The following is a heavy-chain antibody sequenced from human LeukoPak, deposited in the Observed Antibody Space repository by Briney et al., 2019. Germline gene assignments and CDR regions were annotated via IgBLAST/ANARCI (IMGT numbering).Heavy chain of an antibody. CDR2: IYYSGGT. CDR1: GGSISNSNYY. D-gene: IGHD6-6*01. Sequence: PSETLSLTCTVSGGSISNSNYYWGWIRQPPGKGLEWIGNIYYSGGTYYNPSLKSRVFISIDTSKNQFSLKLSSVTAANTAVYYCARDRTRQRYFDYWGQGTLAPVSS. V-gene: IGHV4-39*07. CDR3: ARDRTRQRYFDY. J-gene: IGHJ4*02.